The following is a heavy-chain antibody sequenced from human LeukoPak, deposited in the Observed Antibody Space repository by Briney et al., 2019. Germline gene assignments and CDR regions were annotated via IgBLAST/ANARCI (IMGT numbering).Heavy chain of an antibody. CDR3: ARDGDYGDYGYYYGMDV. CDR1: GGTFSSYA. D-gene: IGHD4-17*01. Sequence: GASVKVSCTASGGTFSSYAISWVRQAPGQGLEWMGRIIPILGIANYAQKFQGRVTITADKSTSTAYMELSSLRSEDTAVYYCARDGDYGDYGYYYGMDVWGQGTTVTVSS. J-gene: IGHJ6*02. CDR2: IIPILGIA. V-gene: IGHV1-69*04.